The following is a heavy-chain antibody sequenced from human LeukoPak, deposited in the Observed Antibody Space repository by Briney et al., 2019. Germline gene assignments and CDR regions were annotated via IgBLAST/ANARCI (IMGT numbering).Heavy chain of an antibody. V-gene: IGHV4-59*08. D-gene: IGHD6-19*01. Sequence: SETLSLACTVSGGSISSYYWSWIRQPPGKGLEWIGYIYYSGSTNYNPSLKSRVTISVDTSKNQFSLKLSSVTAADTAVYYCARPQEDSSGWGAFDIWGQGTMVTVSS. CDR2: IYYSGST. CDR1: GGSISSYY. J-gene: IGHJ3*02. CDR3: ARPQEDSSGWGAFDI.